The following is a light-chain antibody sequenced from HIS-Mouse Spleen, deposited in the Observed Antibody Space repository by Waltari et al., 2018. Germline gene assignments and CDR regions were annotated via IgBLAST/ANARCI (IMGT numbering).Light chain of an antibody. CDR3: YSTDSSGNHRV. CDR1: ALPKNS. J-gene: IGLJ2*01. CDR2: EDS. V-gene: IGLV3-10*01. Sequence: SYELTQPPSVSVSPGQTARTTCPGDALPKNSAYGYQQKSGLAPVLVIYEDSKRPSGIPERFSGSSSGTMATLTISGAQVEDEADYYCYSTDSSGNHRVFGGGTKLTVL.